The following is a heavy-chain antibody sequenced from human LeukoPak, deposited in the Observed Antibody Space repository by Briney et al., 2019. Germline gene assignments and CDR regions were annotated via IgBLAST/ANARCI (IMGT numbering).Heavy chain of an antibody. Sequence: KAGGSLRLSCAASGFTFSFFGMNWVRQAPGKGLEWVSSITTSSGYMYYADSVKGRFTISRDNSKNTLYLQMNSLRAEDTAVYYCAKEWLYSRSWYALDVWGQGTTVTVSS. J-gene: IGHJ6*02. CDR1: GFTFSFFG. CDR2: ITTSSGYM. V-gene: IGHV3-21*04. CDR3: AKEWLYSRSWYALDV. D-gene: IGHD6-13*01.